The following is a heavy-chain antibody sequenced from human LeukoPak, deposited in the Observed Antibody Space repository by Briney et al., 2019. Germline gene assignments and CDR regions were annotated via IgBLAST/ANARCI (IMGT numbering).Heavy chain of an antibody. CDR3: ANYGPQDSGSSHFDY. CDR1: GFTFSSYA. Sequence: PGGALRLSCAASGFTFSSYAMSWVRQAPGKGLEWVSAIRDSGSSTHYADSVKGRFTTSRDNSKNTLFLQMNSLRAEDTAIYYCANYGPQDSGSSHFDYWGQGALVTVSS. D-gene: IGHD1-26*01. V-gene: IGHV3-23*01. J-gene: IGHJ4*02. CDR2: IRDSGSST.